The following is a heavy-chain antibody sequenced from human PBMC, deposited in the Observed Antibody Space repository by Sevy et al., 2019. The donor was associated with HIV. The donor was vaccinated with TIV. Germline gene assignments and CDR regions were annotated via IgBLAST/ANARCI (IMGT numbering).Heavy chain of an antibody. V-gene: IGHV3-23*01. J-gene: IGHJ5*02. Sequence: GGSLRLSCAASGFTFSSYAMSWVRQAPGKGLEWVSAISGIGGSTYYANSVKGRSTIPRNNSKNTRYLQRNSLRAEDTAVYYCAKSPPYGSGSYPNWFDPWGQGTLVTVSS. D-gene: IGHD3-10*01. CDR1: GFTFSSYA. CDR2: ISGIGGST. CDR3: AKSPPYGSGSYPNWFDP.